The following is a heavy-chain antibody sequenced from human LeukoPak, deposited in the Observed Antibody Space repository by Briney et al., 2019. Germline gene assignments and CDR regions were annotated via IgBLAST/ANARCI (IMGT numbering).Heavy chain of an antibody. Sequence: SVNVSCKASGGTFSSYAISWVRQAPGQGLEWMGGIIPIFGTANYAQKFQGRVTITADKSTSTAYMELSSLRSEDTAVYYCARDGHSGYDLGGMDVWGKGTTVTVSS. CDR2: IIPIFGTA. D-gene: IGHD5-12*01. J-gene: IGHJ6*04. V-gene: IGHV1-69*06. CDR1: GGTFSSYA. CDR3: ARDGHSGYDLGGMDV.